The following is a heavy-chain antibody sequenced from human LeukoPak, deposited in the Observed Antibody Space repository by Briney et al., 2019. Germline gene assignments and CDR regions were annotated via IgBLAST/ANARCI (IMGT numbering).Heavy chain of an antibody. CDR1: GGSISSSSYY. CDR3: ARLAAAFNWFDP. CDR2: IYYSGST. D-gene: IGHD6-13*01. V-gene: IGHV4-39*01. Sequence: PSETLSLTCTVSGGSISSSSYYWGWLRQPPGTGLEWIGSIYYSGSTYYNPSLKSRVTISVDTSKNQFSLKLSSVTAADTAVYYCARLAAAFNWFDPWGQGTLVTVSS. J-gene: IGHJ5*02.